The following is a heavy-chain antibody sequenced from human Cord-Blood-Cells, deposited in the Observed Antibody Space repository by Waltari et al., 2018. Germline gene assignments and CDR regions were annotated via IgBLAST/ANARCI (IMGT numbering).Heavy chain of an antibody. D-gene: IGHD3-22*01. Sequence: VQLVQSGAEVEKPGSSVNVSCKAPGCPFSSYAIRRVRQSRGTGLAWMGGIVPILGTANYTQEFQGRFTITADESTSTAYMELSSLRSEDTAVYYCARDRNDSSGYYYDAFDIWGQGTMVTVSS. CDR3: ARDRNDSSGYYYDAFDI. CDR1: GCPFSSYA. CDR2: IVPILGTA. J-gene: IGHJ3*02. V-gene: IGHV1-69*01.